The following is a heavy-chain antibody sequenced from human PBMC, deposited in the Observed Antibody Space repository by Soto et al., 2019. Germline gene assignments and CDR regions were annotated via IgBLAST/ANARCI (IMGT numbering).Heavy chain of an antibody. D-gene: IGHD3-16*02. CDR1: GYTFTVYG. V-gene: IGHV1-18*01. CDR3: ARGRYRSVNGWDF. CDR2: ISPFNGNT. J-gene: IGHJ4*02. Sequence: ASVKVSCRASGYTFTVYGSTWVRQAPGQGLEWVGWISPFNGNTKFAQKLQDRLTMTTDTSTTTGYMELKSLRSYDTAVYYCARGRYRSVNGWDFWGQGSLVTVSS.